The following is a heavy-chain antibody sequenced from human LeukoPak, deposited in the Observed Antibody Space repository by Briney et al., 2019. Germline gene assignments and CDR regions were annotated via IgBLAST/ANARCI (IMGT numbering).Heavy chain of an antibody. CDR3: ARVSKAAGIYYFDY. CDR1: GGSISSYY. D-gene: IGHD6-19*01. CDR2: IHYSGST. V-gene: IGHV4-59*01. J-gene: IGHJ4*02. Sequence: SETLSLTCTVSGGSISSYYWSWIRQPPGKGLEWIGYIHYSGSTNCNPSLKSRVTISVDTSKNQFSLKLSSVTAADTAVYYCARVSKAAGIYYFDYWGQGTLVTVSS.